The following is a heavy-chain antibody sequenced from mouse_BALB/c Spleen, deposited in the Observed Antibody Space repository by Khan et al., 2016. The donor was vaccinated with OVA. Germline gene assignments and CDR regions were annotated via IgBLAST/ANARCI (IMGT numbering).Heavy chain of an antibody. J-gene: IGHJ3*01. CDR3: ARDSYMYDFTY. CDR2: IWSGGNT. V-gene: IGHV2-4-1*01. Sequence: VQLQESGPGLLQPSQSLSITCTVSGFSLTTYGVHWVRQSPGKGLEWLGLIWSGGNTDYNTAFISRLSISKDNSKSQVFLKMNSLQADDTAIYDCARDSYMYDFTYWGQGTLVTVSA. CDR1: GFSLTTYG. D-gene: IGHD2-14*01.